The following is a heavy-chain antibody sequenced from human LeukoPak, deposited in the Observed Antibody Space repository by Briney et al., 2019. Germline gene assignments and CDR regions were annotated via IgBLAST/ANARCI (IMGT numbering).Heavy chain of an antibody. CDR2: ISWNSGSI. CDR1: GFTFDDYA. CDR3: AKDRSSGSYYNGWFDP. D-gene: IGHD3-10*01. V-gene: IGHV3-9*01. Sequence: GRSLRLSCAASGFTFDDYAMHWVRQAPGKGLEWVSGISWNSGSIGYADSVKGRFTISRDNAKNSLYLQMNSLRAEDTALYYCAKDRSSGSYYNGWFDPWGQGTLVTVSS. J-gene: IGHJ5*02.